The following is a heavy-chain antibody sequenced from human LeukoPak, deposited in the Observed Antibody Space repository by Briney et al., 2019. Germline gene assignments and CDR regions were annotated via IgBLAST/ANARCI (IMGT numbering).Heavy chain of an antibody. CDR2: IKQDGSER. J-gene: IGHJ4*02. CDR3: TKDSDWAIDY. D-gene: IGHD6-19*01. Sequence: GGSLRLSCAASRFTFSNSWMKWVRQAPGKGLEWVASIKQDGSERYYVDSVKGRFTISRDNAKNSLYLQMNSLRAEDTAVYYCTKDSDWAIDYWGQGTLVIVSS. V-gene: IGHV3-7*03. CDR1: RFTFSNSW.